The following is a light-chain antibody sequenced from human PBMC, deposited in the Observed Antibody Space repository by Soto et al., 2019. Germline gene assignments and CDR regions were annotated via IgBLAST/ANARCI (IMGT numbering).Light chain of an antibody. CDR3: QQYGSCPRT. CDR1: QSVSSY. CDR2: GAY. Sequence: EVVLTQSPATLSLSPGERATLSCRASQSVSSYLAWYQQKPGQAPRLLIYGAYSRATGIPARFSGSGSGTEFTLTIRRLQSEDFAVYYCQQYGSCPRTFGRGTKVDIK. V-gene: IGKV3-20*01. J-gene: IGKJ4*01.